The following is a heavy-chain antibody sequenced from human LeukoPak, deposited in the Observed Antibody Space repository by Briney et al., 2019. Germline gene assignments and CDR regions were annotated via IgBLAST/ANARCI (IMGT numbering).Heavy chain of an antibody. CDR3: ARAFSTTAFDY. Sequence: GGSLRLSCAASGFTFSNYAMNWVRQAPGKGLEWVSTISGSGGSTYYADSVKGRFTISRDNSKNTLYLQMNILRAEDTAVYYCARAFSTTAFDYWGQGTLVTVSS. D-gene: IGHD4-17*01. CDR1: GFTFSNYA. J-gene: IGHJ4*02. CDR2: ISGSGGST. V-gene: IGHV3-23*01.